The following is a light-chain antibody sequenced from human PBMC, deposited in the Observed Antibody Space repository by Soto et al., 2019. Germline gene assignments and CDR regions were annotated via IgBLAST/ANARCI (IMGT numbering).Light chain of an antibody. J-gene: IGKJ4*01. V-gene: IGKV3-11*01. CDR3: QQRFNWPLT. CDR1: QNVIRY. CDR2: DAS. Sequence: EIVLTRSPATLSLSPGERATLSCMASQNVIRYFAWYQQKPGQAPRLLIYDASNRATGTPARFSGSGSGTDFTLIISSLEPEDFAVYYCQQRFNWPLTFGGGTKVDIK.